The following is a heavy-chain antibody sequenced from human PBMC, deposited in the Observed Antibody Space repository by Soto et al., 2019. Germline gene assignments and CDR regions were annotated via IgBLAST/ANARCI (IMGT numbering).Heavy chain of an antibody. V-gene: IGHV5-10-1*01. CDR3: ARRPYGLLSYSLDYYYYGMDV. CDR2: IDPSDSYT. CDR1: GYSFTSYW. J-gene: IGHJ6*01. D-gene: IGHD3-10*01. Sequence: PGESLKISCKGSGYSFTSYWNSWVRQMPEKYLEWMGRIDPSDSYTNYSPSFQGHVTISADKSISTAYLQWSSLKASDTAMYYCARRPYGLLSYSLDYYYYGMDVWGRGTSVIVSS.